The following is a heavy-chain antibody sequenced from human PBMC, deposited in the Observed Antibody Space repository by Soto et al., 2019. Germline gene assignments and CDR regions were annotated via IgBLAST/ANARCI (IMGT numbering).Heavy chain of an antibody. Sequence: GESLKISCKGSGYSLTSYWIGWVRQMPGKGLEWMGIIYPGDSDTRYSPSFQGQVTISADKSISTAYLQWSSLKASDTAMYYCARPYGSGSYSPDGMDVWGQGTTVTVSS. D-gene: IGHD3-10*01. V-gene: IGHV5-51*01. CDR2: IYPGDSDT. J-gene: IGHJ6*02. CDR3: ARPYGSGSYSPDGMDV. CDR1: GYSLTSYW.